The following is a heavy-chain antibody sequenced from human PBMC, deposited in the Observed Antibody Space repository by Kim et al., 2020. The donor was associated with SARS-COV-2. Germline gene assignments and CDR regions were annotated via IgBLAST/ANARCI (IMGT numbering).Heavy chain of an antibody. CDR1: GFTFSDAW. J-gene: IGHJ3*02. CDR3: CTPLGPMLAHDAFDI. V-gene: IGHV3-15*04. D-gene: IGHD3-10*02. Sequence: GGSLRLSCIASGFTFSDAWMSWVRQAPGKGLEWVGRIESKTDGGTTEYAAPVKGRFTISRDDSKNTLFLQMSSLTTDDTAVYFCCTPLGPMLAHDAFDIWGHGTTVTVSS. CDR2: IESKTDGGTT.